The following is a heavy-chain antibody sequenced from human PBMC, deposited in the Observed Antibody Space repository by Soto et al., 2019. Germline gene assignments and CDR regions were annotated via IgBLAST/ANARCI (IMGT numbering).Heavy chain of an antibody. CDR1: GFSLSTSGVG. CDR2: IYWDDYK. Sequence: QITLKESGPALVKPTQTLTLTCTFSGFSLSTSGVGVGWIRQPPGEALEWLALIYWDDYKHFSPSLESRLTITKEPSKNQVVLKMTNMDPVDTATYYCVHKGGGDRILDYWGQGTLVTVSS. J-gene: IGHJ4*02. V-gene: IGHV2-5*02. D-gene: IGHD3-16*01. CDR3: VHKGGGDRILDY.